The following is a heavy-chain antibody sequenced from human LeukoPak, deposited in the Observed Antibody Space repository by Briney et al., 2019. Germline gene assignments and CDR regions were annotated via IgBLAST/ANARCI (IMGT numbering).Heavy chain of an antibody. CDR3: ARLSGYDILTGDFFDY. V-gene: IGHV4-39*01. Sequence: SETLSPTCTVSGGSISSSSDYWAWIRQSPGKGLEWIGCIYDSGSTNYSPSLKSRVTISVDTSKTQFSLKLSSVTAADTAVYYCARLSGYDILTGDFFDYWGQGTLVTVSS. J-gene: IGHJ4*02. D-gene: IGHD3-9*01. CDR2: IYDSGST. CDR1: GGSISSSSDY.